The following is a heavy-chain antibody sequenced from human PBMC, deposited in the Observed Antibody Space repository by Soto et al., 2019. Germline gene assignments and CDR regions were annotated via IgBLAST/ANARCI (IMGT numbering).Heavy chain of an antibody. CDR3: ASHSYGDFDVYYFHY. V-gene: IGHV4-59*08. D-gene: IGHD4-17*01. Sequence: QVQLQESGPGLVKPSETLSLTCTVSGGSISSYYWSWIRQPPGKGLEWIGYIYFSGTTNYNPSLRSRVTISVNTSKNPSSLKLSSVTAADTAVYYCASHSYGDFDVYYFHYWGQGTLVTVSS. CDR2: IYFSGTT. J-gene: IGHJ4*02. CDR1: GGSISSYY.